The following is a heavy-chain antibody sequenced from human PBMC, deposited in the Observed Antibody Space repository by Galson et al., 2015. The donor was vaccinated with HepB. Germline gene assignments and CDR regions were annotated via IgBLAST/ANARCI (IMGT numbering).Heavy chain of an antibody. D-gene: IGHD1-26*01. Sequence: LRLSCAASGFKFDDHGMSWVRQAPGKGLEWVSGINWSGDSIDYAVSVKCRFIISRDNAKNSLHLEMNSLGPEDTALYYCARESLPGMIGSPTDVWGHGTLVTVSS. CDR3: ARESLPGMIGSPTDV. J-gene: IGHJ4*01. CDR1: GFKFDDHG. V-gene: IGHV3-20*04. CDR2: INWSGDSI.